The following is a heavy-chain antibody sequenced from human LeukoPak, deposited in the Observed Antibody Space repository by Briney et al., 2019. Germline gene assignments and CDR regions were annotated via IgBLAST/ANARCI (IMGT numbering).Heavy chain of an antibody. V-gene: IGHV3-30-3*01. CDR1: GFTFSSYA. J-gene: IGHJ4*02. Sequence: GGSLRLSCAASGFTFSSYAMHWVRQAPGKGLEWVAVISYDGSNKYYADSVKGRFTISRDNSKNTLYLQMNSLRAEDTAVYYCARLYSCRMFDYWGQGTLVTVSS. D-gene: IGHD6-13*01. CDR3: ARLYSCRMFDY. CDR2: ISYDGSNK.